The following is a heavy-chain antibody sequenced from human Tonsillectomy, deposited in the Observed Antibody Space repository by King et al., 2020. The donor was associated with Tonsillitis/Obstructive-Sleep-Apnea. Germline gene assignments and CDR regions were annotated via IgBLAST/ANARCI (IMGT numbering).Heavy chain of an antibody. CDR2: ISYDGSNK. V-gene: IGHV3-30*04. CDR3: ARVGRDGYNLAEFDY. CDR1: GFTFSSYA. Sequence: VQLVESGGGVVQPGRSLRLSCAASGFTFSSYAIHWVRQAPGKGLEWVAFISYDGSNKYYADSVKGRFTISRDNSKNTLYLQMNSLRAEDTAVYYCARVGRDGYNLAEFDYWGQGTLVTVSS. D-gene: IGHD5-24*01. J-gene: IGHJ4*02.